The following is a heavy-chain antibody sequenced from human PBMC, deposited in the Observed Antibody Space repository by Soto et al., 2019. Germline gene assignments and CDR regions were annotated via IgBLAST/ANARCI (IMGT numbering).Heavy chain of an antibody. CDR2: ISAYNGNT. CDR1: GYTFTSYG. D-gene: IGHD3-10*01. J-gene: IGHJ5*02. V-gene: IGHV1-18*01. CDR3: ARSHFSSGSYLDWFDP. Sequence: ASVKVSCKASGYTFTSYGISWVRQAPGQGLEWMGWISAYNGNTNYAQKLQGRVTMTTDTSTSTAYMELRSLRSDDTAVYYCARSHFSSGSYLDWFDPWGQGTLVTVSS.